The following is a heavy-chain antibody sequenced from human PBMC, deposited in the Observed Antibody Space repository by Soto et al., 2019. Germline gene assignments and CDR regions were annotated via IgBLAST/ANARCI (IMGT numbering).Heavy chain of an antibody. CDR3: AKDKVPVVVTAPFDY. J-gene: IGHJ4*02. D-gene: IGHD2-21*02. Sequence: QMQLVESGGGVVQPGRSLRLSCAASGFTFSSYGMHWVRQAPGKGPEWVAVISYDGSNKYYADSVKGRFTISRDNSKNTLYLQMNSLRAEDTAVYYCAKDKVPVVVTAPFDYWGQGTLVTVSS. V-gene: IGHV3-30*18. CDR2: ISYDGSNK. CDR1: GFTFSSYG.